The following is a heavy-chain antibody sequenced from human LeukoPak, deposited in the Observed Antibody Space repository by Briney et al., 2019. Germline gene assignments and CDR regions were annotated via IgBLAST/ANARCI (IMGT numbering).Heavy chain of an antibody. Sequence: GSSVKVSCKASGGTFSSYAISWVRQAPGQGLEWMGGIIPIFGTANYAQKFQGRVTITADESTSTAYMELSSLRSEDTAVYYCARRYDYGEHFDYWGQGTLVTVSS. D-gene: IGHD4-17*01. CDR3: ARRYDYGEHFDY. CDR2: IIPIFGTA. CDR1: GGTFSSYA. J-gene: IGHJ4*02. V-gene: IGHV1-69*01.